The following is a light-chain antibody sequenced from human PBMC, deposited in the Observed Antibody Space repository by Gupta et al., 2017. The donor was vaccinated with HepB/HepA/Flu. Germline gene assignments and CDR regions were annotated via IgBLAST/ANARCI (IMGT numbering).Light chain of an antibody. J-gene: IGLJ1*01. V-gene: IGLV1-40*01. Sequence: HSVLTQPPSVSGAPGQRVTISCTGSSSNIGAGYDVPWYQQLPGAAPKLLMYANNNRPSGVPDRFSGSKSGTSASLAITGLQAEDEVDYYCQSYDSSLSAWVFGTGTKVTVL. CDR3: QSYDSSLSAWV. CDR2: ANN. CDR1: SSNIGAGYD.